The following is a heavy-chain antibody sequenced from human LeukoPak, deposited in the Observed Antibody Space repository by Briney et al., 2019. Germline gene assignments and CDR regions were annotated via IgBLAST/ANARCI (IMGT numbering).Heavy chain of an antibody. CDR3: VKGGQNYDFWRFDY. CDR2: ISGSGGST. V-gene: IGHV3-23*01. CDR1: GFRFSSYA. Sequence: PGGSPRLSCGASGFRFSSYAMSWVRQAPGKGLEWVSSISGSGGSTYYTDSVKGRFAISRDNSKSTLYLQMNSLGTDDTALYYCVKGGQNYDFWRFDYWGQGTLVTASS. D-gene: IGHD3-3*01. J-gene: IGHJ4*02.